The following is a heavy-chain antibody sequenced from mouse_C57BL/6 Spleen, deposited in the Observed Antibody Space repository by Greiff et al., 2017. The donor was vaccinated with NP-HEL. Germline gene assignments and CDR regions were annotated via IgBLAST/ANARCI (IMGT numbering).Heavy chain of an antibody. CDR1: GFTFTDYY. CDR3: ARSSYDYKEYYAMDY. Sequence: EVKLVESGGGLVQPGGSLSLSCAASGFTFTDYYMSWVRQPPGKALEWLGFIRNKANGYTTEYSASVKGRFTISRDNSQSILYLQMNALRAEDSATYYCARSSYDYKEYYAMDYWGQGTSVTVSS. J-gene: IGHJ4*01. CDR2: IRNKANGYTT. D-gene: IGHD2-4*01. V-gene: IGHV7-3*01.